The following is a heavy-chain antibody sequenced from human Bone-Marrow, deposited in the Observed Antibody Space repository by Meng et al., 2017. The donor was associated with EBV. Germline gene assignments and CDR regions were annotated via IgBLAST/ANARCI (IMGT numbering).Heavy chain of an antibody. Sequence: QAQLHEQAPGLVKASQTLSLTRVVSGGSISSSNWWSWVRQPPGKGLEWIGEIYHSGSTNYNPSLKSRVTISVDKSKNQFSLKLSSVTAADTAVYYCARGYCSSTSCYGSDWFDPWGQGTLVTVSS. D-gene: IGHD2-2*01. J-gene: IGHJ5*02. CDR2: IYHSGST. CDR1: GGSISSSNW. CDR3: ARGYCSSTSCYGSDWFDP. V-gene: IGHV4-4*02.